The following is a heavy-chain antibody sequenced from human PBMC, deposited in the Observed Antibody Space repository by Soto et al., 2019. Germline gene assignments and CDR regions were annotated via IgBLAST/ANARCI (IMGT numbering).Heavy chain of an antibody. CDR1: GLSITANY. D-gene: IGHD3-3*02. CDR3: ARDFNFIFDDFADMRRYLGP. J-gene: IGHJ5*02. Sequence: SETLSLTCGVSGLSITANYWSWIRHSAEKGLEWIGRVHYTGNTDYNPSLRSRVTMSVDMSKNQFHLNLRSVTDADTAVYYCARDFNFIFDDFADMRRYLGPWGQGTLVTVSS. CDR2: VHYTGNT. V-gene: IGHV4-4*07.